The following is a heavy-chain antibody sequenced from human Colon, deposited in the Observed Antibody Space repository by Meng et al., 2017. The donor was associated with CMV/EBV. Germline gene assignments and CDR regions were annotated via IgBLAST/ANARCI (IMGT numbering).Heavy chain of an antibody. CDR2: ISARSENT. V-gene: IGHV3-23*01. J-gene: IGHJ4*02. CDR3: AKLRDLEWPDYFDS. CDR1: GFTFNTYG. Sequence: GESLKILFSAPGFTFNTYGMSWVRQTPGKGLEWVSSISARSENTYYADSVKGRFIISRDNNRNTLSLQLNSLRGADTALYYCAKLRDLEWPDYFDSWGQGTMVTVSS. D-gene: IGHD3-3*01.